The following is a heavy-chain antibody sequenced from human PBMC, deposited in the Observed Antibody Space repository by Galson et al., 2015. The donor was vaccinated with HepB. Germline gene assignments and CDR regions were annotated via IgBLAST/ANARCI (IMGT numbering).Heavy chain of an antibody. CDR1: GYSFTGYY. CDR3: ARGMDYYYYMDV. Sequence: SVKVSCKASGYSFTGYYMHWVRQAPGQGLEWMGWINPNSGGTNYAQKFQGRVTMTRDTSISTAYMELSRLRSDDTAVYYCARGMDYYYYMDVWGKGTTVTVSS. J-gene: IGHJ6*03. D-gene: IGHD2-8*01. V-gene: IGHV1-2*02. CDR2: INPNSGGT.